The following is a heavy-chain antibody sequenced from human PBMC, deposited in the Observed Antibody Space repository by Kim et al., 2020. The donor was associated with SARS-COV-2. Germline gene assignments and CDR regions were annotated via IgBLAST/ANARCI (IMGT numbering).Heavy chain of an antibody. J-gene: IGHJ4*02. D-gene: IGHD1-1*01. CDR3: ARDRTGNDY. CDR1: GYTFTAYP. Sequence: ASVKVSCTASGYTFTAYPIHWLRQAPGQSLEWVGWIHAGNADTRFTQKFQGRVTLTTDTSANTVYMELNSLTSEDTAVYYCARDRTGNDYWGQGTLDTVSS. V-gene: IGHV1-3*01. CDR2: IHAGNADT.